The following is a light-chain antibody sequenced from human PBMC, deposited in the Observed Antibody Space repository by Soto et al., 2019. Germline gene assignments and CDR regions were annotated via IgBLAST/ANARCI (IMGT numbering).Light chain of an antibody. CDR2: GAS. J-gene: IGKJ1*01. V-gene: IGKV3-20*01. Sequence: EIVLTHSPVTLSLSPGETATLTFRSSQSVSSTYLAWYQQKSGQAPGLLLYGASNRATGIPDRFSGSGSGTDFTLTISRLEPEDFAVYYCQQYGSSGTFGQGTKVDIK. CDR3: QQYGSSGT. CDR1: QSVSSTY.